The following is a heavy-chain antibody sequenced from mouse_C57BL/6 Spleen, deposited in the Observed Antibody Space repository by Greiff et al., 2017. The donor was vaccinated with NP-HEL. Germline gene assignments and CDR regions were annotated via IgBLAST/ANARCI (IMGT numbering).Heavy chain of an antibody. CDR3: ARRGGIYYDYDEDY. J-gene: IGHJ2*01. Sequence: QVQLQQSGAELVKPGASVKISCKASGYAFSSYWMNWVKQRPGKGLEWIGQIYPGDGDTNYNGKFKGKATLTADKSSSTAYMQLSSLTSEDSAVYFCARRGGIYYDYDEDYWGQGTTLTVSS. D-gene: IGHD2-4*01. V-gene: IGHV1-80*01. CDR2: IYPGDGDT. CDR1: GYAFSSYW.